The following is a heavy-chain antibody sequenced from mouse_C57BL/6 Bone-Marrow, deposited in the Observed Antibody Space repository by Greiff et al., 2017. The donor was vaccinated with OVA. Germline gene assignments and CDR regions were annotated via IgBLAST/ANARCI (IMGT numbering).Heavy chain of an antibody. CDR3: ARRGWLLLYYYAMDY. V-gene: IGHV1-18*01. D-gene: IGHD2-3*01. J-gene: IGHJ4*01. Sequence: EVQLQQSGPELVKPGASVKIPCKASGYTFTDYNMDWVKQSHGKSLEWIGDIYPGSGSTNYNEKFKSKATLTVDTSSSTAYMQLSSLTSEDSAVYYCARRGWLLLYYYAMDYWGQGTSVTVSS. CDR2: IYPGSGST. CDR1: GYTFTDYN.